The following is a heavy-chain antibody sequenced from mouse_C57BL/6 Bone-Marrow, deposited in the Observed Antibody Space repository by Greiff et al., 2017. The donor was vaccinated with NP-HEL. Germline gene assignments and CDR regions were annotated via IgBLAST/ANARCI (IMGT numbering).Heavy chain of an antibody. CDR2: IDPSDSYT. V-gene: IGHV1-69*01. D-gene: IGHD1-1*01. CDR3: ARSPYYYGSSPYAMDY. J-gene: IGHJ4*01. Sequence: VQLQQPGAELVMPGASVKLSCKASGYTFTSYWMHWVKQRPGQGLEWIGEIDPSDSYTNYNQKFTGKSTLTVDTSSSPAYMQLSSLTSDDSAVYYCARSPYYYGSSPYAMDYWGQGTSVTVSS. CDR1: GYTFTSYW.